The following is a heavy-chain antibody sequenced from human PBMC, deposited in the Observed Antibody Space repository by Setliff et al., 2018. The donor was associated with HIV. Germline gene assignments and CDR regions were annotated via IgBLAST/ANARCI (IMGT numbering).Heavy chain of an antibody. Sequence: PGGSLRLSCAASGFTFSHSNMNWVRQAPGKGLEWVSSISSSSSSIYYADSVRGRFTISRDNAKNSLYLQMNSLRSEDTAVYYCAREGPQTGDHSLALFWGQGTVVTVSS. CDR1: GFTFSHSN. J-gene: IGHJ4*02. V-gene: IGHV3-21*01. CDR2: ISSSSSSI. D-gene: IGHD7-27*01. CDR3: AREGPQTGDHSLALF.